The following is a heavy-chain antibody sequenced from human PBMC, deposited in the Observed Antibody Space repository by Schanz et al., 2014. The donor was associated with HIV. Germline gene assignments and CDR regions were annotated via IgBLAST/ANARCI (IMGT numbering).Heavy chain of an antibody. CDR3: ARDGHGSGSNDF. CDR1: GFTFSSYG. Sequence: HLAESGGGVVQPGKSLRLSCAASGFTFSSYGMHWVPQAPGKGLEWVALISYDGAKQYYADSVKGRFTISRDTSKSTVYLQMNSLRIEDTGVFYCARDGHGSGSNDFWGQGTLVTVSS. J-gene: IGHJ4*02. D-gene: IGHD3-10*01. CDR2: ISYDGAKQ. V-gene: IGHV3-30-3*01.